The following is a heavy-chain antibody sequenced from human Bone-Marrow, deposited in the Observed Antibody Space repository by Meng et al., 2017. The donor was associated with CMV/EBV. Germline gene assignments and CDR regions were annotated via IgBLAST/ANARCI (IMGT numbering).Heavy chain of an antibody. D-gene: IGHD2-2*01. Sequence: LSLTCAASGFTVSSNYMSWVRQAPGKGLEWVSVIYSGGSTYYADSVKGRFTISRDHSKNTLYLQMNSLRAEDTAVYYCAKGPLVVPGVWGQGTTVTVSS. CDR1: GFTVSSNY. V-gene: IGHV3-53*01. J-gene: IGHJ6*02. CDR2: IYSGGST. CDR3: AKGPLVVPGV.